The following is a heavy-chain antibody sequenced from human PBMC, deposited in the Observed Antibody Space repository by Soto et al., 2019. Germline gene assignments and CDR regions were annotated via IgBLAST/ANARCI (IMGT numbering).Heavy chain of an antibody. J-gene: IGHJ4*02. Sequence: QVQLQQWGAGLLKPSETLSLTCAVYGGSFSGYYWSWIRQPPGKGLEWIGEINHSGSTNYNPSLNSRVTISVDTSKNQFSLKLSSVTAADTAVYYCAEWGIVGATPFDYWGQGTLVTVSS. CDR3: AEWGIVGATPFDY. D-gene: IGHD1-26*01. V-gene: IGHV4-34*01. CDR1: GGSFSGYY. CDR2: INHSGST.